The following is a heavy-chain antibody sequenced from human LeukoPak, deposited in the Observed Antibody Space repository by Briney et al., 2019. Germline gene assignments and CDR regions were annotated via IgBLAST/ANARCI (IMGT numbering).Heavy chain of an antibody. CDR1: GGSFSGYY. J-gene: IGHJ4*02. V-gene: IGHV4-34*01. CDR3: ARESMVRGVISYFDY. CDR2: INHSGST. Sequence: SETLSLTCAVYGGSFSGYYWSWIRQPPGKGLEWIGEINHSGSTNYNPSLKSRVTISVDTSKNQFSLKLSSVTAADTAVYYRARESMVRGVISYFDYWGQGTLVTVSS. D-gene: IGHD3-10*01.